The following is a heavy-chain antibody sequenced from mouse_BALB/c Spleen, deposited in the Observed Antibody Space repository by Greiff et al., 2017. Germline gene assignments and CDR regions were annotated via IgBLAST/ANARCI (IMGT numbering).Heavy chain of an antibody. J-gene: IGHJ2*01. D-gene: IGHD2-4*01. V-gene: IGHV1-7*01. CDR3: ARRGEYDYEDY. CDR1: GYTFTSYW. Sequence: VQLQQSGAELAKPGASVKMSCKASGYTFTSYWMHWVKQRPGQGLEWIGYINPSTGYTEYNQKFKDKATLTADKSSSTAYMQLSSLTSEDSAVYYCARRGEYDYEDYWGQGTTLTVSS. CDR2: INPSTGYT.